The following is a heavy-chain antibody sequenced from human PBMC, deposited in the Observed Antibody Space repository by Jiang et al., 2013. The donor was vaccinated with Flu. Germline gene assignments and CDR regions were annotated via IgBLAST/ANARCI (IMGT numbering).Heavy chain of an antibody. J-gene: IGHJ5*02. V-gene: IGHV1-46*01. CDR1: GYTFTSNW. CDR2: INPNGGMT. CDR3: ARDHSTTVGDMMAWWFDP. Sequence: VQLVESGAEVKKPGASVKVSCKASGYTFTSNWIHWVRQAPGQGLEWMGIINPNGGMTVYAQKFQDRFTMTRDTSTTTLYMELSSLRSEDTAIYYCARDHSTTVGDMMAWWFDPWGQGTLVTVSS. D-gene: IGHD4-11*01.